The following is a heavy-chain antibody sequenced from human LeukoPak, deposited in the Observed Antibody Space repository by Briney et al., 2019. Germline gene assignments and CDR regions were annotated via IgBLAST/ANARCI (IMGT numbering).Heavy chain of an antibody. D-gene: IGHD1-26*01. Sequence: GRSLRLSCAASGFTFDVYAMHWVRQAPGKGLEWVSAISWNSSSIDYADSVKGRFTISRDNAKNSLYLQMNSLRAEDTAVYYCAKDPGRGRRGPQAFDYWGQGTLVTVSS. CDR1: GFTFDVYA. J-gene: IGHJ4*02. CDR3: AKDPGRGRRGPQAFDY. V-gene: IGHV3-9*01. CDR2: ISWNSSSI.